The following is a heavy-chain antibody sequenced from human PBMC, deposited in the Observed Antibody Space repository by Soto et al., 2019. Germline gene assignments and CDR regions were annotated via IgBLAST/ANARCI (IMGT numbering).Heavy chain of an antibody. Sequence: GPLRRSGAASGFTLSSDAMQWVREAPGKGMEYVSAISSKGGSTYYANSVKDRFTISRDNSKNTLYLQMGSLRAEDMAVYYCARDSGYCSIFICYPPQFMRLHLGELSYWGQGTLVTVSS. V-gene: IGHV3-64*01. CDR2: ISSKGGST. J-gene: IGHJ4*02. D-gene: IGHD3-16*02. CDR1: GFTLSSDA. CDR3: ARDSGYCSIFICYPPQFMRLHLGELSY.